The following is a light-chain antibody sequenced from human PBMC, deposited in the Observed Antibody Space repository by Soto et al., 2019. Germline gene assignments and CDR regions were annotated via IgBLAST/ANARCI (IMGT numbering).Light chain of an antibody. V-gene: IGLV2-14*03. J-gene: IGLJ3*02. CDR3: CSHSSSIHWW. Sequence: QSVLTQPASVSGSPGQSITISCTGTSSDVGGYNFVSWYQQHPGNAPKLIIHEVLNRPSGVSSRFSGSKSGNTASLTISGLQAEDDAVYYCCSHSSSIHWWFGGGTKLTVL. CDR2: EVL. CDR1: SSDVGGYNF.